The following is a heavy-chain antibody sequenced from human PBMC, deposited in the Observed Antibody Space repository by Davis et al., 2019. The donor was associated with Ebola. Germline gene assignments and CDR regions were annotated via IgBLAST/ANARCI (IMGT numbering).Heavy chain of an antibody. V-gene: IGHV3-7*01. CDR2: IKQDGSNK. J-gene: IGHJ6*02. CDR1: GFSFSSYW. Sequence: GGSLRFSCAASGFSFSSYWMSWVRQAPGKGLEWVASIKQDGSNKYYVDSVKGRFTISRDNAKNSLYLQMNSLRVEDTAVYYCLYGMDVWGQGTTVTVSS. CDR3: LYGMDV.